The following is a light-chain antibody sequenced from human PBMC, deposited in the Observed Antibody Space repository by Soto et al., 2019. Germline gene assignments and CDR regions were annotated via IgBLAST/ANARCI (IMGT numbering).Light chain of an antibody. V-gene: IGKV1-5*01. CDR1: QSISNW. CDR2: DAS. J-gene: IGKJ1*01. Sequence: DIHMTQSPSTLPASFGDRFTITCRASQSISNWLAWYQQKPGKAPNLLIYDASSLQSGVPSRFSGSGFGTEFTLTISSLQPGDFATYYCQQYSSRSTFGQGTKVDIK. CDR3: QQYSSRST.